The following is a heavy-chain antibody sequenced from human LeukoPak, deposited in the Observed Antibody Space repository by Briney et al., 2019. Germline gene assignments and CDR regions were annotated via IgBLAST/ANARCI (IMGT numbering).Heavy chain of an antibody. CDR1: GGTFSSYA. CDR2: IIPIFGTA. D-gene: IGHD2-15*01. J-gene: IGHJ4*02. CDR3: ARDEFRYCSGGSCYLQTPY. V-gene: IGHV1-69*06. Sequence: SVKVSCKASGGTFSSYAISWVRQAPGQGLEWMGGIIPIFGTANYAQKLQGRVTITADKSTSTDYMELSSLRYEDTAVYYGARDEFRYCSGGSCYLQTPYWGQGTLVTVSS.